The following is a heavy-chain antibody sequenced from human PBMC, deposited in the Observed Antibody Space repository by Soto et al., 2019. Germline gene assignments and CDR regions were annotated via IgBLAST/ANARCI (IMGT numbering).Heavy chain of an antibody. CDR3: AKDISLQYYYDSSGYAFDI. CDR1: GFTFSSYA. J-gene: IGHJ3*02. D-gene: IGHD3-22*01. V-gene: IGHV3-23*01. CDR2: ISGSGGST. Sequence: GGSLRLSCAASGFTFSSYAMSWVRQAPGKGLEWVSAISGSGGSTYYADSVKGRFTISRDNSKNTLYLQMNSLRAEDTAVYYCAKDISLQYYYDSSGYAFDIWGQGTMVTVSS.